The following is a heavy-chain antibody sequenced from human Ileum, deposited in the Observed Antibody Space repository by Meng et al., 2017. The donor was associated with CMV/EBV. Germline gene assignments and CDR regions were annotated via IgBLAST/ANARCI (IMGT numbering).Heavy chain of an antibody. Sequence: QDSGPGLVTPSETLSLTCTASGVSVNRNTYYWGWIRQPPGKSLEWIGTIFDSGSAFYNPSLQSRVSVSIDMSRNQLSLSLSSVTAADTAVYYCVRDHGSSSWFFYWGQGTLVTVSS. CDR3: VRDHGSSSWFFY. CDR2: IFDSGSA. CDR1: GVSVNRNTYY. D-gene: IGHD6-13*01. J-gene: IGHJ4*02. V-gene: IGHV4-39*07.